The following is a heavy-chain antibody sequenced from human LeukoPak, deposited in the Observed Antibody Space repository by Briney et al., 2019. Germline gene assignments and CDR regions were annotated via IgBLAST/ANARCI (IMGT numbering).Heavy chain of an antibody. CDR2: IYHSGST. D-gene: IGHD4-17*01. Sequence: SETLSLTCAVSGGSISSGGYSWSWIRQPPGKGLEWIGYIYHSGSTYYNPSLKSRVTISVDRSKNQFSLKLSSVTAADTAVYYCARGVNGDSYPYFDYWGQGTLVTVSS. CDR1: GGSISSGGYS. J-gene: IGHJ4*02. CDR3: ARGVNGDSYPYFDY. V-gene: IGHV4-30-2*01.